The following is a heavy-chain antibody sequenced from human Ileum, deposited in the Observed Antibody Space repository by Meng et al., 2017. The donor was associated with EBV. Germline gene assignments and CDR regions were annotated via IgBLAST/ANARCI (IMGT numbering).Heavy chain of an antibody. CDR1: VGPIISYD. J-gene: IGHJ4*02. Sequence: QVQVKEPCLGLWNTCETLSLICTVSVGPIISYDCRQIRQPPGKGMEWIGYIYYRGRTNSKPSIKSRVSISVDTTKHKFSLNLGSVTAADTAVYSCGRGGWSLDYWGQETMVIVSS. CDR3: GRGGWSLDY. D-gene: IGHD2-15*01. V-gene: IGHV4-59*01. CDR2: IYYRGRT.